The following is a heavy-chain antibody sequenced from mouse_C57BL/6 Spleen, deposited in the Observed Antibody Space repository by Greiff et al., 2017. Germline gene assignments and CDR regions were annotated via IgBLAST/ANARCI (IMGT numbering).Heavy chain of an antibody. D-gene: IGHD1-1*01. J-gene: IGHJ4*01. CDR2: INYDGSST. CDR1: GFTFSDYY. V-gene: IGHV5-16*01. Sequence: DVKLVESEGGLVQPGSSMKLSCTASGFTFSDYYMAWVRQVPEKGLEWVANINYDGSSTYYLDSLKSRFIISRDNAKNILYLQMSSLKSEDTATYYCARGATVVDYYAMDYWGQGTSVTVSS. CDR3: ARGATVVDYYAMDY.